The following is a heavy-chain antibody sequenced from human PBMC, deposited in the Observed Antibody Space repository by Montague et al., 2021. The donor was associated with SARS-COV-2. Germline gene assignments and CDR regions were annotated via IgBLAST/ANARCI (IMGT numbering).Heavy chain of an antibody. D-gene: IGHD6-13*01. Sequence: SLRLSCAASGFTFSSYEMNWVRQAPGKGLEWVSYISRSGSIIYXXXSXXGRFTISRDNAKNSLYLQMNSLRAEDTAVYYCAREYIEAAGHGNDYWGQGTLVTVSS. J-gene: IGHJ4*02. CDR3: AREYIEAAGHGNDY. CDR2: ISRSGSII. CDR1: GFTFSSYE. V-gene: IGHV3-48*03.